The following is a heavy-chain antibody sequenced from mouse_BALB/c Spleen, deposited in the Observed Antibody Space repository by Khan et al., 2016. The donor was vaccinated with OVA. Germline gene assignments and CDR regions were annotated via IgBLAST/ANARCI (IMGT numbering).Heavy chain of an antibody. CDR2: IWGDGST. Sequence: VQLQESGPGLVAPSQSLSITCTVSGFSLTGYGVNWVRQPPGKGLEWLGMIWGDGSTDYNSALKSRLSITKDNSKSQVFLKMNSLQTDDTARYXGARAYYANYRESMDYWGQGNSGTGSS. CDR1: GFSLTGYG. D-gene: IGHD2-10*01. V-gene: IGHV2-6-7*01. J-gene: IGHJ4*01. CDR3: ARAYYANYRESMDY.